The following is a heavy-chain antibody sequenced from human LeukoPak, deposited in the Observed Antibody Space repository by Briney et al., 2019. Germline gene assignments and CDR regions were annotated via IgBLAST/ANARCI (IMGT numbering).Heavy chain of an antibody. CDR1: GFTFSSYG. Sequence: GGSLRLSCAASGFTFSSYGMHWVRQAPGKGLEWVAVISYDGSNKYYADSVKGRFTISRDNSKNTLYLQMNSLRAEDTAVYYCAKDEGEGSSAFDPWGRGTLVTVSS. J-gene: IGHJ5*02. CDR3: AKDEGEGSSAFDP. D-gene: IGHD6-6*01. V-gene: IGHV3-30*18. CDR2: ISYDGSNK.